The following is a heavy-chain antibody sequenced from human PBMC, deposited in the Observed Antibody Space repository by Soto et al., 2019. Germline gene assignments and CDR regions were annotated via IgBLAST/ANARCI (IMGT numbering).Heavy chain of an antibody. CDR2: IRSKAYGGTT. J-gene: IGHJ6*02. CDR3: TRDLPTHITIFGVVISRFYYYYGMDV. Sequence: GGSLRLSCTASGFTFGDYAMSWFRQAPGKGLEWVGFIRSKAYGGTTEYAASVKGRFTISRDDSKSIAYLQMNSLKTEDTAVYYCTRDLPTHITIFGVVISRFYYYYGMDVWGQGTTVTVSS. V-gene: IGHV3-49*03. CDR1: GFTFGDYA. D-gene: IGHD3-3*01.